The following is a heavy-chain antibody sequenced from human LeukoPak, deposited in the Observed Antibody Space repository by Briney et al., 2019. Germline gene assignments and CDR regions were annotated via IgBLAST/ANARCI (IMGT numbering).Heavy chain of an antibody. Sequence: SDTLSLTCTVSGVSIISYYLSWIRQPPGNGLDWIGYIYYSGSTNYNPSLKSRVTISVDTSNNKFSLKLTSLTAADTAVYYCARQVGSFTMMPWGQGSLVTVSS. CDR2: IYYSGST. CDR1: GVSIISYY. D-gene: IGHD3-22*01. J-gene: IGHJ5*02. CDR3: ARQVGSFTMMP. V-gene: IGHV4-59*08.